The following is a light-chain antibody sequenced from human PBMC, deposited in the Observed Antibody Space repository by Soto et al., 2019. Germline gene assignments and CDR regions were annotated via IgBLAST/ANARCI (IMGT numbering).Light chain of an antibody. V-gene: IGLV2-14*01. CDR3: SSFTDRTTVL. CDR2: NVS. CDR1: SSDVGAYNY. J-gene: IGLJ2*01. Sequence: QSVLTQPASVSGSPGQSITISCTGTSSDVGAYNYVSWYQQHPGKAPKLIIYNVSNRPSGVSNRFSDSKSANTASLTIFGLQAEDEADYYCSSFTDRTTVLFGGGTKLTVL.